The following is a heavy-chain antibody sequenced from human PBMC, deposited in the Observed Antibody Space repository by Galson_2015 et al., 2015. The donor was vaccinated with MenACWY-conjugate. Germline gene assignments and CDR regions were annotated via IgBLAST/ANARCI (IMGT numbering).Heavy chain of an antibody. V-gene: IGHV3-33*01. Sequence: SLRLSCAASGFTFSSYGMHWVRQAPGKGLEWVAVIWYDGSNKYYADSVKGRFTISRDNSKNTLYLQMNSLRAEDTAVYYCARDSARIGELSALNAFDIWGQGTMVTVSS. J-gene: IGHJ3*02. CDR1: GFTFSSYG. CDR2: IWYDGSNK. D-gene: IGHD3-10*01. CDR3: ARDSARIGELSALNAFDI.